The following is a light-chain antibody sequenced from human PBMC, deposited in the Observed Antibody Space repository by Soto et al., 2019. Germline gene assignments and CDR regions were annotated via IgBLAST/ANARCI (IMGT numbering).Light chain of an antibody. CDR2: DAS. CDR3: QQANSFPLT. V-gene: IGKV1-12*01. Sequence: DIQMTQSPSTLSASVGDRVTITCLASQSISSWLAWYQQKPGKAPKLVIYDASSLQSGVPSRFSGSGSGTDFTLTISSLQPEDFATYYCQQANSFPLTFGGGTKVDNK. J-gene: IGKJ4*01. CDR1: QSISSW.